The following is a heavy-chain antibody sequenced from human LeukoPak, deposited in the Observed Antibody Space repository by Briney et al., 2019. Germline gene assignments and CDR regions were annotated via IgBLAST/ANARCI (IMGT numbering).Heavy chain of an antibody. J-gene: IGHJ4*02. CDR2: INHSGST. Sequence: SETLSLTCAVYGGSFSGYYWSWIRQPPGKGLEWIGEINHSGSTNYSPSLKSRVTISVDTSKNQFSLKLSSVTAADTAVYYCASRDFWSGYYYWGQGTLVTVSS. CDR1: GGSFSGYY. V-gene: IGHV4-34*01. D-gene: IGHD3-3*01. CDR3: ASRDFWSGYYY.